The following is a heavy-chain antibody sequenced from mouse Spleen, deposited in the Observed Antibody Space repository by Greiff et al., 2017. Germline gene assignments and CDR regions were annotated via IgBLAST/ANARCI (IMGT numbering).Heavy chain of an antibody. CDR3: ARGDYYSYYSYDDGAWFAY. CDR2: ISNSGGST. CDR1: GFTFSSYY. Sequence: DVMLVESGGGLVKLGGSLKLSCAASGFTFSSYYMSWVRQTPEKRLEWVATISNSGGSTYYPDSVKDRFTISRDNAKNTLYLQMSSLNSEDTAVYYCARGDYYSYYSYDDGAWFAYWGQGTLVTVSA. V-gene: IGHV5-6-2*01. J-gene: IGHJ3*01. D-gene: IGHD2-12*01.